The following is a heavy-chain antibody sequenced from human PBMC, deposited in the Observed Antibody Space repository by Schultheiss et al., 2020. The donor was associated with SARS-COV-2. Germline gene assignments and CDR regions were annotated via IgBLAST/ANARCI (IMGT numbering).Heavy chain of an antibody. V-gene: IGHV4-61*08. D-gene: IGHD2-2*01. J-gene: IGHJ5*02. CDR2: IYYSGST. CDR3: VRNLGYCSTCSWFDP. CDR1: GGSVSSGGYY. Sequence: SETLSLTCTVSGGSVSSGGYYWSWIRQPPGKGLEWIGYIYYSGSTNYNPSLKSRVTISVDTSQNQFSLKLRSVTAADTAVYYCVRNLGYCSTCSWFDPWGQGTLVTVSS.